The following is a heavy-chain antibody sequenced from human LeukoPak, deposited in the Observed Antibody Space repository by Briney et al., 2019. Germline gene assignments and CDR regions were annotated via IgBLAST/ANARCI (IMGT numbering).Heavy chain of an antibody. Sequence: GGSMRLSCVASGFTFDDYAMHWVRQAPGKGLEWVSGISWNSGSIGYADSVKGRFTIPRDNAKNSLYLQMNSLRAEDTALYYCAKDNYYGSGSYSGMDVWGQGTTVTVSS. J-gene: IGHJ6*02. D-gene: IGHD3-10*01. CDR2: ISWNSGSI. CDR1: GFTFDDYA. V-gene: IGHV3-9*01. CDR3: AKDNYYGSGSYSGMDV.